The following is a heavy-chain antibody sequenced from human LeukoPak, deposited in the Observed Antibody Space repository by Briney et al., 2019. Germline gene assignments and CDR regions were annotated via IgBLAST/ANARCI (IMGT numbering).Heavy chain of an antibody. CDR2: INHSGST. J-gene: IGHJ4*02. D-gene: IGHD3-22*01. CDR3: ARGLGVNYYDSSGSDY. V-gene: IGHV4-34*01. Sequence: SETLSLTCAVYGGSFSGYYWSWIRQPPGKGLEWIGEINHSGSTNYNPSPKSRVTISVDTSKNQFSLKLSSVTAADTAVYYCARGLGVNYYDSSGSDYWGQGTLVTVSS. CDR1: GGSFSGYY.